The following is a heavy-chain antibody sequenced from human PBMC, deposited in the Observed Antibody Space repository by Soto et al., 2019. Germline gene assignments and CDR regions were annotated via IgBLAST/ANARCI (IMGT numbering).Heavy chain of an antibody. CDR2: IYSGGST. CDR1: GFTVSSNY. J-gene: IGHJ4*02. D-gene: IGHD7-27*01. Sequence: GGSLRLSGAASGFTVSSNYMSWVRQAQGKGLEWVSVIYSGGSTYYADSVKGRFTISRDNSKNTLYLQMNSLRAEDTAVYYCARVGLTGDFDYWGQGTLVTVSS. CDR3: ARVGLTGDFDY. V-gene: IGHV3-53*01.